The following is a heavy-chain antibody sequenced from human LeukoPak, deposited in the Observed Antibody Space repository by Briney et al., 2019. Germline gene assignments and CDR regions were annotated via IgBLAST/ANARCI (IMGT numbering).Heavy chain of an antibody. D-gene: IGHD4-17*01. CDR1: NYSISNSLY. CDR2: IYRSGST. J-gene: IGHJ6*03. V-gene: IGHV4-38-2*02. CDR3: ARGADGYYMDV. Sequence: PAETLTLTCSGSNYSISNSLYWGCPRQPPGKGLEWIGSIYRSGSTFYNPSLKSRVTISLETSKIQFSLKLSSVTAADTAVFFCARGADGYYMDVWGKGTTVTVSS.